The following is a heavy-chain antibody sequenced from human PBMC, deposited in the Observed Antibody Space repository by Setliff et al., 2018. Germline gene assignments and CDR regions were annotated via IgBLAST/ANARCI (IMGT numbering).Heavy chain of an antibody. CDR1: GFNFNYAW. Sequence: GGFLRLSCAASGFNFNYAWMSWARQAPGKGLEWAGRIKSYGSGGTIDYAAPVEGRFTISRDDSKNTVYLQMSSLKIEDTAVYYCVHNADFIGTFNTWGQGTMVTVSS. J-gene: IGHJ3*01. CDR3: VHNADFIGTFNT. D-gene: IGHD2-8*01. V-gene: IGHV3-15*01. CDR2: IKSYGSGGTI.